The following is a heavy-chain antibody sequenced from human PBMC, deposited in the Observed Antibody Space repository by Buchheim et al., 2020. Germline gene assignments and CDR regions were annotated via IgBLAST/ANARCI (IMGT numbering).Heavy chain of an antibody. V-gene: IGHV1-69*05. Sequence: QVQLVQSGAEVKKPGSSVRVSSKAPGGTFSSYAISWVRQAPGQGLEWMGGIIPIFGTAKYTQKFQDRVTITTDESTSTAYMEVSSLRSEDTAVYYCARVTVSDFWSGPSPYYNGMDVWGQGTT. J-gene: IGHJ6*02. CDR2: IIPIFGTA. D-gene: IGHD3-3*01. CDR1: GGTFSSYA. CDR3: ARVTVSDFWSGPSPYYNGMDV.